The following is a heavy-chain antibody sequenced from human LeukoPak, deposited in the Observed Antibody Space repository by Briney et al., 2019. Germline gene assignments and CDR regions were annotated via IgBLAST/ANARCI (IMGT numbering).Heavy chain of an antibody. V-gene: IGHV1-18*01. CDR1: GYTFTSYG. CDR3: ARDRSPPVSYYDFWSGYYID. Sequence: ASVTVSCKASGYTFTSYGISWVRQAPGQGLEWMGWISAYNGNTNYAQKLQGRVTMTTDTSTSTAYMELRSLRSDDTAVYYCARDRSPPVSYYDFWSGYYIDWGQGTLVTVSS. D-gene: IGHD3-3*01. J-gene: IGHJ4*02. CDR2: ISAYNGNT.